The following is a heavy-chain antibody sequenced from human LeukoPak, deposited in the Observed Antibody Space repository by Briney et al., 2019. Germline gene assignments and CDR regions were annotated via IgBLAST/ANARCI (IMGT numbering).Heavy chain of an antibody. CDR3: ARESKDDFWSGYYVLKGGHYFDY. V-gene: IGHV4-59*01. CDR2: IYYSGST. J-gene: IGHJ4*02. D-gene: IGHD3-3*01. CDR1: GGSISSYY. Sequence: SETLSLTCTVSGGSISSYYWSWIRQPLGKGLEWIGYIYYSGSTNYNPSLKSRVTISVDTSKNQFSLKLSSVTAADTAVYYCARESKDDFWSGYYVLKGGHYFDYWGQGTLVTVSS.